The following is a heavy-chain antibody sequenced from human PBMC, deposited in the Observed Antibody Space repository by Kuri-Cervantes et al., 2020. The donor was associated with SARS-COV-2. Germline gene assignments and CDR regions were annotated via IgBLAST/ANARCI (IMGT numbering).Heavy chain of an antibody. D-gene: IGHD3-3*01. J-gene: IGHJ5*02. CDR2: FDPEDGET. CDR1: GYTLTELS. V-gene: IGHV1-24*01. Sequence: ASVKVSCKVSGYTLTELSMHWVRQAPGKGLEWMGGFDPEDGETIYAQKFQGRATMTEDTSTDTAYMELSSLRSEDTAVYYCATVRVTIFGVVIIGGWFDPWGQGTLVTVSS. CDR3: ATVRVTIFGVVIIGGWFDP.